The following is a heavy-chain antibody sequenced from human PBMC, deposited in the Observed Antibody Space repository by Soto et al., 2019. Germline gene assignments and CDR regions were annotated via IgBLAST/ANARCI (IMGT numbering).Heavy chain of an antibody. CDR3: AKTVLRFLEWFDY. J-gene: IGHJ4*02. CDR2: ISYDGSNK. D-gene: IGHD3-3*01. V-gene: IGHV3-30*18. Sequence: GSLRLSCAASGFTFSSYGMHWVRQAPGKGLEWVAVISYDGSNKYYADSVKGRFTISRDNSKNTLYLQMNSLRAEDTAVYYCAKTVLRFLEWFDYWGQGTLVTVSS. CDR1: GFTFSSYG.